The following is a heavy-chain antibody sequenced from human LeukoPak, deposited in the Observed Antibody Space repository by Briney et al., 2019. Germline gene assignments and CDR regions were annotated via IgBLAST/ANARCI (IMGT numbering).Heavy chain of an antibody. Sequence: ASVKVSCKASGYTFTGYYMHWVGQAPGQGLEWKGWINPNSGGTNYAQKFQGRVTMTRGTSISTAYMELSRLRSDDTAVYYCARFQWLPLQNFDYWGQGTLVTVSS. J-gene: IGHJ4*02. CDR2: INPNSGGT. CDR3: ARFQWLPLQNFDY. D-gene: IGHD6-19*01. V-gene: IGHV1-2*02. CDR1: GYTFTGYY.